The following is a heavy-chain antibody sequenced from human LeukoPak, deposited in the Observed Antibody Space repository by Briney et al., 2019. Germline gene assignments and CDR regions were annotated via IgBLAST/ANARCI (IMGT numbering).Heavy chain of an antibody. V-gene: IGHV4-34*01. J-gene: IGHJ4*02. Sequence: PSETLSLTCAVYGGSFSGYYWSWIRQPPGKGLEWIGEINHSGSTNYNPSLKSRVTISVDTSKNQFSLKLSSVTAADTAVYYCARGSRKLGYWGQGTLVTVSS. CDR2: INHSGST. D-gene: IGHD1-14*01. CDR1: GGSFSGYY. CDR3: ARGSRKLGY.